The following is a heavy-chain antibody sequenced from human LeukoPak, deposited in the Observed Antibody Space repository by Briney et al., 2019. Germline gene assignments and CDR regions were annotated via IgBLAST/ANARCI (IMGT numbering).Heavy chain of an antibody. D-gene: IGHD3-10*01. J-gene: IGHJ4*02. Sequence: PGGSLRLSCAASGXTFRSYGMHWVRQAPGKGLEWVAVISSDGSNAYYADSVKGRFTMSRDNSKNTLFVQMNSLRAEDTAVYYCAKDLSGRKGPFDYWGQGTLVTVSS. V-gene: IGHV3-30*18. CDR3: AKDLSGRKGPFDY. CDR2: ISSDGSNA. CDR1: GXTFRSYG.